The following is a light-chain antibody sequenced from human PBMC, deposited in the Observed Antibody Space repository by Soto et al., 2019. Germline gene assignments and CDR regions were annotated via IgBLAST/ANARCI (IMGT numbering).Light chain of an antibody. CDR3: QQPYT. V-gene: IGKV3-11*01. Sequence: EIVLTQSPATLSLSPGERATLSCRASQSVSSYLAWYQQKPGQAPRLLIYDASNRATGIPARFSGSGSGTDFTLTIISLEPEDFAVYYCQQPYTFGQGTKLEIK. CDR1: QSVSSY. J-gene: IGKJ2*01. CDR2: DAS.